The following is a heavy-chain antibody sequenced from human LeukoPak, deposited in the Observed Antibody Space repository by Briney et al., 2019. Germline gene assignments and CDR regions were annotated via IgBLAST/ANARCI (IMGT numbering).Heavy chain of an antibody. J-gene: IGHJ5*02. D-gene: IGHD2-15*01. CDR2: IRGSGET. Sequence: GGSLRLSCAASGFSVRNYYMNWVRQAPGRGLEVVSLIRGSGETSYADSVKGRFTMSRDESRNTVYLQMNSLRVEDTAEYFRARDRAATQDWVEFDPWGQGTLVTVSS. CDR3: ARDRAATQDWVEFDP. CDR1: GFSVRNYY. V-gene: IGHV3-66*03.